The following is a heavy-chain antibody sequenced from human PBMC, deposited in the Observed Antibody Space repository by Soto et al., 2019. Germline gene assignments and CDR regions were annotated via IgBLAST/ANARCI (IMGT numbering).Heavy chain of an antibody. Sequence: EVSRRLSCVASGFTLSSYSMKWVRQAPWKGLEWISYISSGSGGITYYADSGKVRFTISRDNTKNTLYLKMNSLRAEDKAVYYCAKGGAITIFGVVIIRRANFDYWGKGTLVTVSS. CDR1: GFTLSSYS. CDR2: ISSGSGGIT. J-gene: IGHJ4*02. D-gene: IGHD3-3*01. V-gene: IGHV3-23*01. CDR3: AKGGAITIFGVVIIRRANFDY.